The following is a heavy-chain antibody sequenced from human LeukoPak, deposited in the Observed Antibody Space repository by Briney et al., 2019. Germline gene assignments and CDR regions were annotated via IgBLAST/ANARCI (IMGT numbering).Heavy chain of an antibody. CDR2: IRSKAYRGTT. Sequence: GGSLRLSCTGSGFTLGDHAMSWVRQAPGKGLEWVGFIRSKAYRGTTEYAASVKGRFTISRDDSVSIAYLQMNSLRTEDTAVYYCARGPIQLWIHNAMDVWGQGTTVTVSS. CDR3: ARGPIQLWIHNAMDV. V-gene: IGHV3-49*04. CDR1: GFTLGDHA. D-gene: IGHD5-18*01. J-gene: IGHJ6*02.